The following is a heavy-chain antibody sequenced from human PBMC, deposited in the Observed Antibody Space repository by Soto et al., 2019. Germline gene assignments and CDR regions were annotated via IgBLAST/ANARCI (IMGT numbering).Heavy chain of an antibody. V-gene: IGHV5-51*01. CDR3: ARLDFNYDFLSGYYNVHHYYGIDV. CDR1: GYIFTNYW. D-gene: IGHD3-3*01. CDR2: IYPGDSDT. Sequence: RGESLKISCNSSGYIFTNYWIGWVRQMPGKGLEWMGIIYPGDSDTTYGPSFQGRVTISADKSINSVYLQWSSLKASDTATYYCARLDFNYDFLSGYYNVHHYYGIDVWGQGTTVTVSS. J-gene: IGHJ6*02.